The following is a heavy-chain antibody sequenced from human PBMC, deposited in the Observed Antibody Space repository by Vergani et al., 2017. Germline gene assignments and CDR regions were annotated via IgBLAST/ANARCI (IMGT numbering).Heavy chain of an antibody. CDR3: ARGAITIFGVVTL. CDR1: GFTFSSYS. CDR2: ISSSSSYI. D-gene: IGHD3-3*01. J-gene: IGHJ4*02. V-gene: IGHV3-21*01. Sequence: EVQLVESGGGLVKPGGSLRLSCAASGFTFSSYSMNWVRQAPGMGLEWVSSISSSSSYIYYADSVKGRFTVSRDNAKNSLYLQMNSLRAEDTAVYYCARGAITIFGVVTLWGQGTLVTVSS.